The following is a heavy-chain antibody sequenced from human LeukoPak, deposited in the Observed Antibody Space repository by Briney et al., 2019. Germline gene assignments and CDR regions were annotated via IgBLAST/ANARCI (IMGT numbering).Heavy chain of an antibody. CDR3: WRTLHHYDSSGPQAY. J-gene: IGHJ4*02. CDR2: ISNRGDTI. Sequence: GGSLRLSCAASGFTFNDYYMGWIRQAPGKGLEWVSYISNRGDTIYYADSVKGRFTISRDNARNSLSLEMNSLRGEDTAVYFCWRTLHHYDSSGPQAYWGQGTLVIVSS. V-gene: IGHV3-11*01. D-gene: IGHD3-22*01. CDR1: GFTFNDYY.